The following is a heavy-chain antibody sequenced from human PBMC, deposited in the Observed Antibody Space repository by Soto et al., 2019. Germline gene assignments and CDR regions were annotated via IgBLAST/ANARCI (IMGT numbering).Heavy chain of an antibody. D-gene: IGHD3-9*01. CDR3: ARDSYDILARDYYYMDV. V-gene: IGHV1-18*01. Sequence: ASVKVSCKASGGTFSSYAISWVRQAPGQGLEWMGWISAYNGNTNYAQKLQGRVTMTTDTSTSTAYMELRSLRSDDTAVYYCARDSYDILARDYYYMDVWGKGTTVTVSS. J-gene: IGHJ6*03. CDR2: ISAYNGNT. CDR1: GGTFSSYA.